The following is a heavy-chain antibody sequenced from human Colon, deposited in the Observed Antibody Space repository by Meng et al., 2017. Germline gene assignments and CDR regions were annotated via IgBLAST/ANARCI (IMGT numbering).Heavy chain of an antibody. V-gene: IGHV4-59*01. D-gene: IGHD1-7*01. Sequence: SETLSLTCTVSGGSMSGSYWSWIRQPPGKGLEWIAYFYDSEDTSYNPSLKSRVTISLDMSRNQFSLRLSSVTAADTAIYYCARHPRVAPSQNYNFDYWGQGSLVTGYS. CDR1: GGSMSGSY. J-gene: IGHJ4*02. CDR2: FYDSEDT. CDR3: ARHPRVAPSQNYNFDY.